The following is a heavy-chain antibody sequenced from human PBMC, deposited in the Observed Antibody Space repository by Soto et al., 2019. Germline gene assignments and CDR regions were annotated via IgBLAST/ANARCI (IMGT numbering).Heavy chain of an antibody. D-gene: IGHD4-17*01. V-gene: IGHV3-7*03. CDR2: IKQDGSEK. Sequence: GGSLRLPWAASGFAFSSYRRSQVRQAPGKGLEWVANIKQDGSEKYYVDSVKGRFTISRDKAKNSLYLQMNSLRAEDTAVYYCARGGSRAKVTLKHWGQGALVTVXS. J-gene: IGHJ1*01. CDR3: ARGGSRAKVTLKH. CDR1: GFAFSSYR.